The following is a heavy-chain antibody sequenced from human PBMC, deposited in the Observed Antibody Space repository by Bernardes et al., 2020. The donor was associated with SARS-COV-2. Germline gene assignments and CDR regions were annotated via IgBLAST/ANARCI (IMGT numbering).Heavy chain of an antibody. D-gene: IGHD1-7*01. V-gene: IGHV1-24*01. CDR3: ATAPWNYLHAFDI. Sequence: ASVKVYCKVSGYTLTALSMHWVRQAPGQGLEWMGGFDPEDGETIYAQKFQGRVTMTEDTSTDTAYMELSSLRSEDTAVYYCATAPWNYLHAFDIWGQGTMVTVSS. CDR1: GYTLTALS. CDR2: FDPEDGET. J-gene: IGHJ3*02.